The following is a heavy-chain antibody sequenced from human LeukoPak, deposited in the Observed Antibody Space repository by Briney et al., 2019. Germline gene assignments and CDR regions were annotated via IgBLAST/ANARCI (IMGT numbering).Heavy chain of an antibody. CDR3: AREVVVAATWFDP. J-gene: IGHJ5*02. CDR2: IYYTGST. D-gene: IGHD2-15*01. Sequence: SETLSLTCTVSGGSVTNYYWSWIRQPPGKGLEWIGYIYYTGSTNYNPSLKSRVTISIDTSNNQFSLKLSSVTAADTAVYYCAREVVVAATWFDPWGQGTLVTVSS. V-gene: IGHV4-59*02. CDR1: GGSVTNYY.